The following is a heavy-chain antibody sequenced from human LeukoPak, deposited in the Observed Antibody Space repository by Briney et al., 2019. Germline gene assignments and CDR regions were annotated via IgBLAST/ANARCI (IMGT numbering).Heavy chain of an antibody. CDR2: ISSSSSTI. V-gene: IGHV3-48*04. J-gene: IGHJ4*02. CDR3: ARNFGVVPAAY. Sequence: PGGSLRLSCAASGFTFSSYSMNWVRQAPGKGLEWVSYISSSSSTIYYADSVKGRFTISRDNAKNSLYLQMNSLRAEDTAVYYCARNFGVVPAAYRGQGTLVTVSS. CDR1: GFTFSSYS. D-gene: IGHD2-2*01.